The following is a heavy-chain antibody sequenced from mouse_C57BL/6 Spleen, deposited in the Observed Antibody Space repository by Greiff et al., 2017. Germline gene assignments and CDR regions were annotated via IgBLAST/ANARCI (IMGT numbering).Heavy chain of an antibody. CDR1: GISITTGNYR. J-gene: IGHJ4*01. CDR3: ARAYSNYGYYAMDY. CDR2: IYYSGTI. V-gene: IGHV3-5*01. Sequence: EVQLQESGPGLVKPSQTVFLTCTVTGISITTGNYRWSWIRQFPGNKLEWIGYIYYSGTITYNPSLTSRTTITRDTPKNQFFLEMNSLTAEDTATYYCARAYSNYGYYAMDYWGQGTSVTVSS. D-gene: IGHD2-5*01.